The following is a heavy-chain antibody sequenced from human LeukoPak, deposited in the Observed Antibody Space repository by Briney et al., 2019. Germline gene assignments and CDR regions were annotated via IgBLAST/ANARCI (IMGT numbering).Heavy chain of an antibody. Sequence: SVKVSCKASGGTFSNHAVSWVRQAPGQGLEWMGGIIPIFGTANYAQKFQGRATITADESTSTAYMELSSLRSEDTAVYYCARAHRQLERLGRYYFDYWGQGTLVTVSS. CDR1: GGTFSNHA. D-gene: IGHD1-1*01. J-gene: IGHJ4*02. CDR3: ARAHRQLERLGRYYFDY. V-gene: IGHV1-69*13. CDR2: IIPIFGTA.